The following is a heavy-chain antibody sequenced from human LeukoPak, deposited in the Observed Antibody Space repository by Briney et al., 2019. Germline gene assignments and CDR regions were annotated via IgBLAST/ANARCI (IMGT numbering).Heavy chain of an antibody. CDR1: GYTFTGYY. CDR2: INPNSGGT. V-gene: IGHV1-2*02. CDR3: ARDQPYYYDSSGSIPRGWFDP. J-gene: IGHJ5*02. Sequence: ASVKVSCKASGYTFTGYYMHWVRQAPGQGLEWMGWINPNSGGTNYAQKFQGRVTMTRDTSISTAYMELSRLRSDDTAVYYCARDQPYYYDSSGSIPRGWFDPWGQGTLVTVSS. D-gene: IGHD3-22*01.